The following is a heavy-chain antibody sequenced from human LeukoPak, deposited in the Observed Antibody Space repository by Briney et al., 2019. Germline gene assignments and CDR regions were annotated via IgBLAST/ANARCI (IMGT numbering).Heavy chain of an antibody. Sequence: GASVKVSCKASGYTFTSYGISWVRQAPGQGLEWMGWISAYNGNTNYAQKLQGKVTMTTDTSTSTAYMELRSLRSDDTAVYYCARDQLWELRDWYYFDYWGQGTLVTVSS. CDR1: GYTFTSYG. D-gene: IGHD1-26*01. J-gene: IGHJ4*02. V-gene: IGHV1-18*01. CDR2: ISAYNGNT. CDR3: ARDQLWELRDWYYFDY.